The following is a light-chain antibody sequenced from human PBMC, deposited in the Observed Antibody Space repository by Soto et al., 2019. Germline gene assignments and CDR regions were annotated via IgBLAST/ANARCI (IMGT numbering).Light chain of an antibody. CDR3: QQYGSSPWA. V-gene: IGKV3-20*01. Sequence: EIVLTHSPGTLSLSPGERATLSCRASESVASSYLAWYQQKPGQAPRLLIYGASSRATGIPDRFSGRGSGTDFTLTISRLEPEDFAVYYCQQYGSSPWAFGPGTKVDIK. J-gene: IGKJ1*01. CDR2: GAS. CDR1: ESVASSY.